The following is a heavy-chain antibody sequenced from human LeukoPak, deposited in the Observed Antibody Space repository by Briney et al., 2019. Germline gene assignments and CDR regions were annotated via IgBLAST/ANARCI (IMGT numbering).Heavy chain of an antibody. J-gene: IGHJ4*02. D-gene: IGHD2-8*01. V-gene: IGHV4-39*01. Sequence: SETLSLTCIVSGGSISSSSYYWAWIRQPPGKGLEWIGSIFYSGTTFYNPSLKSRLSISVDTSKNQFSLRLSSVTAADTAVYYCAILKEGWFQVYWGQGTLVTVSS. CDR1: GGSISSSSYY. CDR3: AILKEGWFQVY. CDR2: IFYSGTT.